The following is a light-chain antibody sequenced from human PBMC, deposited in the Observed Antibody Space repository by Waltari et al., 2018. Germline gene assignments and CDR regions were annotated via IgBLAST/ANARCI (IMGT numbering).Light chain of an antibody. CDR2: DLS. V-gene: IGKV3-11*01. CDR1: QNVNNY. CDR3: QQRSTCPLT. J-gene: IGKJ4*01. Sequence: DIVLTQSPATLSLPPGDSATLSCRASQNVNNYLAWFQQKPGQAPRLLIYDLSTRATGIPSRFTGSGSRTDFTLSISSVEPEDVAVYYCQQRSTCPLTFGGGTQVEIK.